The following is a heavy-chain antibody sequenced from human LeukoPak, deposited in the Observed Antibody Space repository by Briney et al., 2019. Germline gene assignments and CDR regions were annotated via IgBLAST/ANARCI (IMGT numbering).Heavy chain of an antibody. CDR2: IYHSGST. D-gene: IGHD3-3*01. Sequence: SETLSLTCTVSGYSISSGYYWGWIRQPPGKGLEWIGSIYHSGSTYYNPSLKSQVTISVDTSKNQFSLKLSSVTAADTAVYYCARVCITIFGVVMNYFDYWGQGTLVTVSS. CDR1: GYSISSGYY. CDR3: ARVCITIFGVVMNYFDY. J-gene: IGHJ4*02. V-gene: IGHV4-38-2*02.